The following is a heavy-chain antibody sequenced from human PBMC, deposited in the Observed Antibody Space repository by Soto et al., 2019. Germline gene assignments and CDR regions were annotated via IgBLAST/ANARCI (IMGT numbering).Heavy chain of an antibody. J-gene: IGHJ2*01. D-gene: IGHD5-12*01. CDR3: ARSRSGGYSGYHLWYFDL. CDR1: GFTFSSYA. CDR2: ISYDGSNK. V-gene: IGHV3-30-3*01. Sequence: QVQLVESGGGVVQPGRSLRLSCAASGFTFSSYAMHWVRQAPGKGLEWVAVISYDGSNKYYADSVKGRFTISRDNSKNTLYLQMNSLRAEDTAVYYCARSRSGGYSGYHLWYFDLWGRGTLVTVSS.